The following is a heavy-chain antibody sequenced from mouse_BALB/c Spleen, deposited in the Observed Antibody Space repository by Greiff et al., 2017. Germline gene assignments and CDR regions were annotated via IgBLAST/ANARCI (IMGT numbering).Heavy chain of an antibody. CDR1: GFNIKDTY. D-gene: IGHD2-1*01. J-gene: IGHJ4*01. CDR2: IDPANGNT. V-gene: IGHV14-3*02. Sequence: EVQLQESGAELVKPGASVKLSCTASGFNIKDTYMHWVKQRPEQGLEWIGRIDPANGNTKYDPKFQGKATITADTSSNTAYLQLSSLTSEDTAVYYCARYGNYYAMDYWGQGTSVTVSS. CDR3: ARYGNYYAMDY.